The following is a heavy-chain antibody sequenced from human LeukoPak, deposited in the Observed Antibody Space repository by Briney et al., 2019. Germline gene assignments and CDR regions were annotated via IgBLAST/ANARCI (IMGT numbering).Heavy chain of an antibody. Sequence: ASVKVSCKASGYTFRSYGVSWVRQAPGQGLEWMGWINPNSGGTNYAQKFQGRVTMTRDTSISTAYMELSRLRSDDTAVYYCARDDMTASLEFDPWGQGTLVTVSS. J-gene: IGHJ5*02. CDR1: GYTFRSYG. V-gene: IGHV1-2*02. CDR2: INPNSGGT. D-gene: IGHD2-15*01. CDR3: ARDDMTASLEFDP.